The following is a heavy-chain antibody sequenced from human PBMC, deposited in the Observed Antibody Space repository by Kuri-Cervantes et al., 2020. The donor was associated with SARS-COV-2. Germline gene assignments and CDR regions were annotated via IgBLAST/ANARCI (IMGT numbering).Heavy chain of an antibody. Sequence: ASVKVSCKASGGTFSSYTISWVRQAPGQGLEWMGIINPSGGSTSYAQKFQGRVTMTRDTSTSTVYMELRSLRSDDTAVYYCARGRSAARFDYWGQGTLVTVSS. CDR3: ARGRSAARFDY. J-gene: IGHJ4*02. CDR1: GGTFSSYT. CDR2: INPSGGST. D-gene: IGHD6-6*01. V-gene: IGHV1-46*01.